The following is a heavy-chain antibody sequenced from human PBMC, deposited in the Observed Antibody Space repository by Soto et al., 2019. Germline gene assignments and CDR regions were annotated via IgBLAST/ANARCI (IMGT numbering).Heavy chain of an antibody. CDR3: AASSAIAAAGDFKF. D-gene: IGHD6-13*01. J-gene: IGHJ4*02. CDR2: ISPLFSTT. Sequence: SVKVSCKASGDLFNNHAFNWVRQAPGQGLEWMGRISPLFSTTNYAQKFQGRVTIGADELTTVVYLEVDNLESDDSAIYYCAASSAIAAAGDFKFWGQGTLVTGSS. V-gene: IGHV1-69*13. CDR1: GDLFNNHA.